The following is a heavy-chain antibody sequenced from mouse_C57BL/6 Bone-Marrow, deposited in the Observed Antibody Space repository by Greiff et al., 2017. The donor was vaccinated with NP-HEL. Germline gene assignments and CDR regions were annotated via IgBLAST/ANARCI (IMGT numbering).Heavy chain of an antibody. CDR3: ARAGVAHWYVDV. Sequence: QVQLQQPGAELVRPGSSVKLSCKASGYTFTSYWMHWVKQRPIQGLEWIGNIDPSDSETHYNQKFKDKATLTVDKSSSTAYMQLSSLTSEDSAVYDCARAGVAHWYVDVWGTGTTVTVSS. CDR2: IDPSDSET. J-gene: IGHJ1*03. D-gene: IGHD1-1*01. V-gene: IGHV1-52*01. CDR1: GYTFTSYW.